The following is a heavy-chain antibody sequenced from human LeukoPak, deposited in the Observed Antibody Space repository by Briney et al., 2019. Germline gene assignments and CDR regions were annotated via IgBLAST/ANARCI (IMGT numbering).Heavy chain of an antibody. J-gene: IGHJ4*02. D-gene: IGHD5-18*01. Sequence: PGGSLRLSCAASGFTFSSYAMSWVRQAPGKGLEWVSGISGSGDSTYYPDSAKGRFTISRDNSKNTLYLQMNSLRAEDTAVYYCARDLSGVTGYTYGRGIDYWGQGTLVTVSS. V-gene: IGHV3-23*01. CDR3: ARDLSGVTGYTYGRGIDY. CDR2: ISGSGDST. CDR1: GFTFSSYA.